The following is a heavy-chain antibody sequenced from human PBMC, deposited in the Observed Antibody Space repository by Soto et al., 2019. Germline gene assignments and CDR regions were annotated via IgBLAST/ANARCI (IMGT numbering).Heavy chain of an antibody. CDR1: GFTFSSYG. D-gene: IGHD3-22*01. Sequence: QVQLVESGGGVVQPGRSLRLSCAASGFTFSSYGMHWVRQAPGKGLEWVAVISYDGSNKYYADSVRGLFTISRDNSKNTLYLQMNSLRAEDTAVYYCAKEGSGYFGYFDYWGQGTLVTVSS. J-gene: IGHJ4*02. CDR3: AKEGSGYFGYFDY. CDR2: ISYDGSNK. V-gene: IGHV3-30*18.